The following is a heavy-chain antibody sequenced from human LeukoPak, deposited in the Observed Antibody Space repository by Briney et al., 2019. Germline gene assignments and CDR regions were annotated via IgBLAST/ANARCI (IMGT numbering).Heavy chain of an antibody. V-gene: IGHV1-2*02. D-gene: IGHD3-3*01. Sequence: ASVKVSCKASGYTFTGYYMHWVRQAPGQGLEWMGWINPNSGGTNYAQKFQGRVTMTRDTSISTAYMELSRLRSDDTAVYYCARDRNDFWSDYSSNWFYPWGQGTLVTVSS. J-gene: IGHJ5*02. CDR3: ARDRNDFWSDYSSNWFYP. CDR1: GYTFTGYY. CDR2: INPNSGGT.